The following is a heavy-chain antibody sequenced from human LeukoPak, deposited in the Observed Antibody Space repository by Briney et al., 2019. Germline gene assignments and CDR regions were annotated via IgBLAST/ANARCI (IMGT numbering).Heavy chain of an antibody. CDR1: GFTFSSYA. CDR3: ARHIAAAGPGFDY. J-gene: IGHJ4*02. Sequence: PGGSLTLSCSASGFTFSSYAMHWVRQAPGKGLEYVSVISSNGGSTYYADSVKGRFTISRDNAKNTLYLQMNSLRAEDTAVYYCARHIAAAGPGFDYWGQGTLVTVSS. V-gene: IGHV3-64*04. D-gene: IGHD6-13*01. CDR2: ISSNGGST.